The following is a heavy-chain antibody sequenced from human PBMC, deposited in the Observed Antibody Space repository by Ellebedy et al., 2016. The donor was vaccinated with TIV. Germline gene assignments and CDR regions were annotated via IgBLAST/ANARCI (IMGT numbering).Heavy chain of an antibody. CDR2: ISGNGRTT. V-gene: IGHV3-23*01. CDR1: GFDFSDKT. Sequence: GESLKISXVGSGFDFSDKTINWVRQAPGKGLEWVSVISGNGRTTYNADSVKGRFSISRDSFKNTFYLQMNSLRAEDTALYYCAKAGVGGTKVSPYYYYAMDVWGQGTMVTVSS. D-gene: IGHD1-26*01. CDR3: AKAGVGGTKVSPYYYYAMDV. J-gene: IGHJ6*02.